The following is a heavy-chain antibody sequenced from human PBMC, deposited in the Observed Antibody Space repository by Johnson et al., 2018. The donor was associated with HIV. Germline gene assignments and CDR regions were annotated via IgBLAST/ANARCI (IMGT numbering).Heavy chain of an antibody. CDR1: GCTLRSYG. J-gene: IGHJ3*02. CDR2: ICCDGNNK. CDR3: ARDRYCSGGSCYLRSRADAFDI. D-gene: IGHD2-15*01. V-gene: IGHV3-33*01. Sequence: QVQLVESGGGVVQPGRSLRLSCAASGCTLRSYGMHRVRQAPGKGMEWVAVICCDGNNKNYADSVKGRFNISRDNAKNSLYLQMNSLRAEDTAVYYCARDRYCSGGSCYLRSRADAFDIWGQGTMVTVSS.